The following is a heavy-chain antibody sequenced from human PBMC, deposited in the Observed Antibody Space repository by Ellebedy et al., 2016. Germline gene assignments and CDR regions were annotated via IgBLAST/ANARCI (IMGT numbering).Heavy chain of an antibody. Sequence: GESLKISXSASGFIFDDYGMSWVRQAPGKGLEWVSGINWSGGYTGYADSVKGRFTIFRDNAKNSLYLQMNSLRVDDTALYYCVRYYSGGWFYYFDYWGQGTVVTVSS. J-gene: IGHJ4*02. CDR3: VRYYSGGWFYYFDY. D-gene: IGHD5-12*01. V-gene: IGHV3-20*04. CDR2: INWSGGYT. CDR1: GFIFDDYG.